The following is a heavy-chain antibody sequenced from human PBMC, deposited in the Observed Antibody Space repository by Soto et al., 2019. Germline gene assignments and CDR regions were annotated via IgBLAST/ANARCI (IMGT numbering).Heavy chain of an antibody. CDR1: GGTFSSYA. Sequence: QVQLVQSGAEVKKPGSSVKVSCKASGGTFSSYAISWVRQAPGQGLESMGGIIPIFGTANYAQKFQGRVTITADESTSTAYMELSSLRSEDTAVSYCARYCSGGSCYSVAFDIWGQGTMVTVSS. CDR3: ARYCSGGSCYSVAFDI. V-gene: IGHV1-69*01. CDR2: IIPIFGTA. J-gene: IGHJ3*02. D-gene: IGHD2-15*01.